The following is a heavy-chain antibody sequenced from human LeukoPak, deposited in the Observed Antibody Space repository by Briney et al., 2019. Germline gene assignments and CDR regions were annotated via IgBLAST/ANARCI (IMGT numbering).Heavy chain of an antibody. CDR3: TTIPVVITPFDY. CDR1: GFTVSSNY. D-gene: IGHD3-22*01. J-gene: IGHJ4*02. Sequence: PGGSLRLSCAASGFTVSSNYMSWVRQAPGKGLEWVSVIYSGGSTYYTDSVKGRFTISRDNSKNTLYLQMNSLRAEDTAVYYCTTIPVVITPFDYWGQGTLVTVSS. CDR2: IYSGGST. V-gene: IGHV3-53*01.